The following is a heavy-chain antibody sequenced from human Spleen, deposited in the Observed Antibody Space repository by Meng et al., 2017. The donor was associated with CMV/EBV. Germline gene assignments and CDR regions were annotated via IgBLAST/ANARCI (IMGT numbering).Heavy chain of an antibody. J-gene: IGHJ6*02. CDR3: ARSELGYDFWSGPYYYYGMDV. CDR2: IYPGDSDT. V-gene: IGHV5-51*01. D-gene: IGHD3-3*01. Sequence: KVSCKGSGYDFTSYWIGWVRQMPGKGLEWMGIIYPGDSDTRYSPSFQGQVTISADKSISTAYLQWSSLKASDTAMYYCARSELGYDFWSGPYYYYGMDVWGQGTTVTVSS. CDR1: GYDFTSYW.